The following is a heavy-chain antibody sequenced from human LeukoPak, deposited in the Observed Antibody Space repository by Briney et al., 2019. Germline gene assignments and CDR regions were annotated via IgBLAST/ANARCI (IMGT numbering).Heavy chain of an antibody. Sequence: PSETLFLTCAVYGGSFSGYYWSWIRQPPGKGLEWIGEINHSGSTNYNPSLKSRVTISVDTSKNQFSLKLSSVTAADTAVYYCASHSSGWDFDYWGQGTLVTVSS. J-gene: IGHJ4*02. D-gene: IGHD6-19*01. CDR1: GGSFSGYY. CDR2: INHSGST. V-gene: IGHV4-34*01. CDR3: ASHSSGWDFDY.